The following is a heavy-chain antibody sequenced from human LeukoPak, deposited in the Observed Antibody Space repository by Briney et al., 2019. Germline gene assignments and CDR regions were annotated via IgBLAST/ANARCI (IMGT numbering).Heavy chain of an antibody. CDR3: ATTNGYNWKQGGCYYYMDV. Sequence: SETLSLTCTVSGGSISSYYWSWIRQPPGKGLEWIGYIYTSGSTNYNPSLKSRVTISVDTSKNQFSLKLSSVTAADTAVYYCATTNGYNWKQGGCYYYMDVWGKGTTVTVSS. J-gene: IGHJ6*03. D-gene: IGHD1-20*01. V-gene: IGHV4-4*09. CDR2: IYTSGST. CDR1: GGSISSYY.